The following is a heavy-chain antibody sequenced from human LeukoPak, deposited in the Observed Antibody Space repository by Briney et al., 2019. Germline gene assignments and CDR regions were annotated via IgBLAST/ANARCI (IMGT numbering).Heavy chain of an antibody. CDR1: GGTFSSYA. D-gene: IGHD4-17*01. V-gene: IGHV1-69*13. CDR3: ARDDYGDYGPLPRDNWFDP. J-gene: IGHJ5*02. CDR2: IIPIFGTA. Sequence: GASVKVSCKASGGTFSSYAISWVRQAPGQGLEWMGGIIPIFGTANYAQKFQGRVTITADESTSTAYMELSSLTSEDTAVYYRARDDYGDYGPLPRDNWFDPWGQGTLVTVSS.